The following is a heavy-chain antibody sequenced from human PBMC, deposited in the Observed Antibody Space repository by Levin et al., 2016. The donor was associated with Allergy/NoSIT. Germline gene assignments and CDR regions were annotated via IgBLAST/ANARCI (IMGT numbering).Heavy chain of an antibody. D-gene: IGHD2-2*01. CDR1: GVSIFTSNYY. J-gene: IGHJ3*02. CDR2: IYFSGST. Sequence: SETLSLTCTVSGVSIFTSNYYWGWIRQPPGKGLEWIGSIYFSGSTYYNPSLKSRVTISVDTSKNQFSLKLSSVTAADTAVYYCATPRWEYQLNEAFDIWGQGTMVTVSS. V-gene: IGHV4-39*01. CDR3: ATPRWEYQLNEAFDI.